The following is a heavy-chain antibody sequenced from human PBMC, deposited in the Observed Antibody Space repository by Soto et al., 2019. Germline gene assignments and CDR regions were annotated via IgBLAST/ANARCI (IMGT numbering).Heavy chain of an antibody. D-gene: IGHD1-26*01. CDR2: ISSSSNYI. V-gene: IGHV3-21*01. J-gene: IGHJ4*02. CDR1: GLTFSRYS. Sequence: PGGSMRLSCAASGLTFSRYSMNWVRQAPGKGLEWVSSISSSSNYIYYADSVKGRFTISRDNAKNSLYLQMNSLRAEDTAVYYCARDLVGATIWGQGTLVTVSS. CDR3: ARDLVGATI.